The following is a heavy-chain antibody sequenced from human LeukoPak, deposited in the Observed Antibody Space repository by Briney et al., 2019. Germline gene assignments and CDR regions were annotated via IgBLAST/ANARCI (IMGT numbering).Heavy chain of an antibody. CDR3: AREGADFDY. Sequence: LEWMGWISAYNGNTNYAQKLQGRVTMTTDTSTSTAYMELRSLRSDDTAVYYCAREGADFDYWGQGTLVTVSS. CDR2: ISAYNGNT. J-gene: IGHJ4*02. D-gene: IGHD3-16*01. V-gene: IGHV1-18*01.